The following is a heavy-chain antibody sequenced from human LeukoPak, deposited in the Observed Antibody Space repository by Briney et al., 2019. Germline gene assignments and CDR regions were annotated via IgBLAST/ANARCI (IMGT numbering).Heavy chain of an antibody. CDR3: ARDQGGY. CDR1: GYTFTGHR. CDR2: INPNSGGT. J-gene: IGHJ4*02. Sequence: ASVKVSCKASGYTFTGHRIHWVRQAPGQGLEWMGWINPNSGGTNYAQNFQGRVTMTRATSISTAYMDLSSLMFDDTAVYYCARDQGGYWGQGTLVIVSS. V-gene: IGHV1-2*02.